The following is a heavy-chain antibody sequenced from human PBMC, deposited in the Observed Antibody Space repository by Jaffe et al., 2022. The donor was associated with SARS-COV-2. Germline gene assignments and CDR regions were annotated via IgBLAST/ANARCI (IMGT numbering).Heavy chain of an antibody. CDR1: GFTFSSYE. V-gene: IGHV3-48*03. CDR3: ARERLSGIDY. Sequence: EVQLVESGGGLVQPGGSLRLSCAASGFTFSSYEMNWVRQAPGKGLEWVSYISSSGSTIYYADSVKGRFTISRDNAKNSLYLQMNSLRAEDTAVYYCARERLSGIDYWGQGTLVTVSS. J-gene: IGHJ4*02. CDR2: ISSSGSTI. D-gene: IGHD3-10*01.